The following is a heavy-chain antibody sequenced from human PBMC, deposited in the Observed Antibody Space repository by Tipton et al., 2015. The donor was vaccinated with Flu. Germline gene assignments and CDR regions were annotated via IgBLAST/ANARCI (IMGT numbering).Heavy chain of an antibody. CDR3: ARVRRYYDSSGYYYAFDY. D-gene: IGHD3-22*01. CDR2: IYTSGST. Sequence: TLSLTCTVSGGSISSGSYYWSWIRQPAGKGLEWIGRIYTSGSTNYNPSLKSRVTISVDTSKNQFSLKLSSVTAADTAVYYCARVRRYYDSSGYYYAFDYWGQGTLVTVSS. J-gene: IGHJ4*02. CDR1: GGSISSGSYY. V-gene: IGHV4-61*02.